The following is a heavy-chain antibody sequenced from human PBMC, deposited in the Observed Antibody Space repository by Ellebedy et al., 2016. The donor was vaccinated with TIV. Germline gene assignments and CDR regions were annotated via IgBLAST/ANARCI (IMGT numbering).Heavy chain of an antibody. J-gene: IGHJ4*02. CDR1: GFTFSSYA. D-gene: IGHD6-19*01. V-gene: IGHV3-30-3*01. Sequence: GGSLRLXXAASGFTFSSYAMHWVRQAPGKGLEWVAVISYDGSNKYYADSVKGRFTISRDNSKNTLYLQMNSLRAEDTAVYYCARDYSSALLDYFDYWGQGTLVTVSS. CDR3: ARDYSSALLDYFDY. CDR2: ISYDGSNK.